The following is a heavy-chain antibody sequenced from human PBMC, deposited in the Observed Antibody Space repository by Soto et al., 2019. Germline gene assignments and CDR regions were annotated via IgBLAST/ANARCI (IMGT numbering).Heavy chain of an antibody. J-gene: IGHJ4*02. V-gene: IGHV1-46*01. CDR3: ARVDSSGNTPDY. CDR1: EYTFTSYY. CDR2: INPSGGST. Sequence: ASVKVSCKASEYTFTSYYMHWVRQAPGQGLEWMGIINPSGGSTSYAQKFQGRVTMTRDTSMSTVYMELSSLRSEDTAVYYCARVDSSGNTPDYWGQGTLVTVSS. D-gene: IGHD6-19*01.